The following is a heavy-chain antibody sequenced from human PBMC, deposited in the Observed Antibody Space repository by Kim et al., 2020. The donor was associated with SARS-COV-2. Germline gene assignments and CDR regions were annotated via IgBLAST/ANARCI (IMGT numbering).Heavy chain of an antibody. J-gene: IGHJ5*02. CDR3: ARDGLGGTMVRGVIITGAFDP. V-gene: IGHV1-3*01. CDR1: GYSFISYG. CDR2: INAGNGNT. Sequence: ASVKVSCKAAGYSFISYGIHWVRQAPGQRLEWMGWINAGNGNTKYSQKFQGRVTIARDTSATTAYMELSSLTFEDTAVYYCARDGLGGTMVRGVIITGAFDPWGQGTLVTVSS. D-gene: IGHD3-10*01.